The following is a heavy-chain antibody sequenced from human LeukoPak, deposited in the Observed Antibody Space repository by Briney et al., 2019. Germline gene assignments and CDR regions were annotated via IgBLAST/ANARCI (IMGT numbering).Heavy chain of an antibody. CDR3: AREGSSSSCFDY. CDR1: GGTFSSYA. CDR2: IIPIFGTA. V-gene: IGHV1-69*13. D-gene: IGHD6-6*01. Sequence: SVKVSCKASGGTFSSYAISWVRQAPGQGLEWMGGIIPIFGTANYAQKFQGRVTITADESTSTAYMELSSLRSEDTAVYYCAREGSSSSCFDYWGQGTLVTVSS. J-gene: IGHJ4*02.